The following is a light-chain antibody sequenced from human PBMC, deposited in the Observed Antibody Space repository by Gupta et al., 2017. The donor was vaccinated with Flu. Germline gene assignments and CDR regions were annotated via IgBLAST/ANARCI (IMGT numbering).Light chain of an antibody. CDR1: SSDVGSYNL. J-gene: IGLJ2*01. Sequence: QSALTQPASVAGSPGQSITISCTGTSSDVGSYNLVSWYQQHPGKAPKLMIYEGSKRTAGVANRFSCYTSGNTASLTIAGLQAGDEADYYYCSYAGSSVVFGGGTKLTVL. V-gene: IGLV2-23*01. CDR2: EGS. CDR3: CSYAGSSVV.